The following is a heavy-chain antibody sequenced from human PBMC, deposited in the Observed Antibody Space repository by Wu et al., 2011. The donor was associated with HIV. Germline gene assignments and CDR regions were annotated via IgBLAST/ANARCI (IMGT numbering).Heavy chain of an antibody. D-gene: IGHD4-11*01. CDR1: GRGFPTSI. CDR3: ARDLHHYSNYPQSFDF. J-gene: IGHJ3*01. V-gene: IGHV1-18*01. Sequence: QVQLVQSGAEVKKPGASVRVSCKASGRGFPTSIVTWVRQAPGQGLEWLGWINGYNGNSRYRQNFQDRVSMSTDTSTSTAYMELRSLRSDDTAVYYCARDLHHYSNYPQSFDFWGQGTMVTVSS. CDR2: INGYNGNS.